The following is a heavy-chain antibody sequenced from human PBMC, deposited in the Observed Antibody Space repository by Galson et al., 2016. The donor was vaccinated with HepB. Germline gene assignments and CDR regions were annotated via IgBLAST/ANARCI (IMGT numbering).Heavy chain of an antibody. J-gene: IGHJ4*02. Sequence: LSLTCTVSGGSISSSSYYWGWIRQPPGKGLEWIGSIYYSGSTYYKPSLKSRVTISVDTSKNQISLTLGSVTAADTAVYYCARGGLIWYQNCFDLWGQGTLVTVSS. CDR1: GGSISSSSYY. CDR2: IYYSGST. V-gene: IGHV4-39*07. CDR3: ARGGLIWYQNCFDL. D-gene: IGHD2-8*01.